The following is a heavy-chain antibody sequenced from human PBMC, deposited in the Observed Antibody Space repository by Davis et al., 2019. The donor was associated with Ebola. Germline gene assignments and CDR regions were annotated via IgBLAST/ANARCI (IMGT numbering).Heavy chain of an antibody. D-gene: IGHD3-10*01. CDR1: GYSFTKFC. CDR2: ISGYNGYT. CDR3: ARLSFGEVGFDY. V-gene: IGHV1-18*04. J-gene: IGHJ4*02. Sequence: ASVKVSCKTSGYSFTKFCINWVRQAPGQGLEWMGWISGYNGYTNYAPKVQGRVTMATDSSTSKAYMEVRSLRSDDTAVYYCARLSFGEVGFDYWGQGTLVTVSS.